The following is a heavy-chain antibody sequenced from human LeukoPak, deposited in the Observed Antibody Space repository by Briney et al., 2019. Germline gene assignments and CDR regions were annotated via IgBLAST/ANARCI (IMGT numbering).Heavy chain of an antibody. J-gene: IGHJ4*02. CDR2: IYYSGST. D-gene: IGHD3-3*01. CDR1: GGSVSSGSYY. CDR3: ARVASGYDVFDI. V-gene: IGHV4-61*01. Sequence: SETLSLTCTVSGGSVSSGSYYWSWIRQPPGKGLEWIGYIYYSGSTNYNPSLKSRVTISVDTSKNQFSLKLSSVTAADTAVFYCARVASGYDVFDIWGQGTLVAVSS.